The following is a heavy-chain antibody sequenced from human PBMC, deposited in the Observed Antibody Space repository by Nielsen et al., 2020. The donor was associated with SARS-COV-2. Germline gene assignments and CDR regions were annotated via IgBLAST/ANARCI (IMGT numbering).Heavy chain of an antibody. D-gene: IGHD1-7*01. V-gene: IGHV4-31*03. CDR1: GGSISSGGYY. CDR2: IYYSGST. CDR3: ASQTTDMAGAFDI. J-gene: IGHJ3*02. Sequence: SETLSLTCTVSGGSISSGGYYWSWIRQHPGKGLEWIGYIYYSGSTYYNPSLKSRVTISVDTSKNQFSLKLSSVTAADTAVYYCASQTTDMAGAFDIWGQGTMVTVSS.